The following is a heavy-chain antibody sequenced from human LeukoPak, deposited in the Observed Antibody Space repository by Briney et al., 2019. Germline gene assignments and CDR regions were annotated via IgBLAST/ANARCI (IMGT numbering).Heavy chain of an antibody. J-gene: IGHJ5*02. CDR3: ARTLRGRYSSSWYSTRFDP. CDR1: GGSFSGYY. CDR2: INHSGST. D-gene: IGHD6-13*01. Sequence: PSETLSLTCAVYGGSFSGYYWSWIRQPPGKGLERIGEINHSGSTNYNPSLKSRVTISVDTSKNQFSLKLSSVTAADTAVYYCARTLRGRYSSSWYSTRFDPWGQGTLVTVPS. V-gene: IGHV4-34*01.